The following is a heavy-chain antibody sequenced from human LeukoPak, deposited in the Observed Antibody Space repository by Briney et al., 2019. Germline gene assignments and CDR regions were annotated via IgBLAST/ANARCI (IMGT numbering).Heavy chain of an antibody. Sequence: GGSLRLSCAVSGFTFRNYGITWVRQAPGKGLEWVTGISGSSGNTYYADSVKGRFTISRDNSKNTLYLQMNSLRDEDTAVYYCAKDPSHYDSSGYYYWAFDIWGQGTMVTVSS. V-gene: IGHV3-23*01. CDR3: AKDPSHYDSSGYYYWAFDI. J-gene: IGHJ3*02. CDR1: GFTFRNYG. CDR2: ISGSSGNT. D-gene: IGHD3-22*01.